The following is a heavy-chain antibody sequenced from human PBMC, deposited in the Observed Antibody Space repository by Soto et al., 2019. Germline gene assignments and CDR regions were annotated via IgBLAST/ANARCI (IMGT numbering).Heavy chain of an antibody. CDR1: GDSIINGIYY. Sequence: QVQVQESGPGLVKPSQTLSLTCTVSGDSIINGIYYWTWIRQHPGKGLEWIGHVHYSGTIYYNPSVRSRVTMSVDTSKNQVSLALSSVTVADTAVYYCVSGADRYKCGFWGQGTLVTVSS. J-gene: IGHJ4*02. V-gene: IGHV4-31*03. CDR3: VSGADRYKCGF. D-gene: IGHD2-21*02. CDR2: VHYSGTI.